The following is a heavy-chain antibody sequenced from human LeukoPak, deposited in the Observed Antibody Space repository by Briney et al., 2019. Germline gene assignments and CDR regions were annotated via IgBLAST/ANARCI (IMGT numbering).Heavy chain of an antibody. J-gene: IGHJ4*02. CDR1: GYTFANF. CDR2: ISVYNGNT. CDR3: ARTRSSSSCYMVH. D-gene: IGHD2-2*02. V-gene: IGHV1-18*01. Sequence: ASVKVSCKASGYTFANFVTWVRQAPGQGLEWMGWISVYNGNTNYAQNLQGRVTLTTDTSTSTAYMELRSLRSDDTALYYCARTRSSSSCYMVHWGQGTLVTVSS.